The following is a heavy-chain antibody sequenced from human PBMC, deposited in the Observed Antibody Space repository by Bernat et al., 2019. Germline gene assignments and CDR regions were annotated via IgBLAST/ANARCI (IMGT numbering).Heavy chain of an antibody. Sequence: QITLKESGPTLVKPTQTLTLTCTFSGFSLTTSGVGVGWIRQPPGKTLEWLAHIYWDDDKRYRPSLKSRLTITKVTSKNQVVLTLTNIDAVDTATYYCAHYVATLSTDYFDHWGQGTLVTVSS. D-gene: IGHD2-8*02. CDR3: AHYVATLSTDYFDH. J-gene: IGHJ4*02. V-gene: IGHV2-5*02. CDR2: IYWDDDK. CDR1: GFSLTTSGVG.